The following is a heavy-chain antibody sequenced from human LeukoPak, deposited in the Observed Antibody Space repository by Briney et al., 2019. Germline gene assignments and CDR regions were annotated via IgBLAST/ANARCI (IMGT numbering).Heavy chain of an antibody. CDR1: GFTFDDYA. CDR3: AKDAMTTVTTGIDY. J-gene: IGHJ4*02. V-gene: IGHV3-9*01. CDR2: ISWNSGSI. Sequence: PGRSLRLSCAASGFTFDDYAMHWVRQAPGKGLEGVSGISWNSGSIGYADSVKGRFTISRDNAKNSLYLQMNRLRAEDTALYYCAKDAMTTVTTGIDYWGQGTLVTVSS. D-gene: IGHD4-17*01.